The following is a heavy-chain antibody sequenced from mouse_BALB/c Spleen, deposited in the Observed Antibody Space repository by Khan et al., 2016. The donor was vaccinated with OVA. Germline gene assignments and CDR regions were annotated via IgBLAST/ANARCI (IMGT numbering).Heavy chain of an antibody. J-gene: IGHJ2*02. CDR1: GYTFTSYW. Sequence: QVQLKQSGAELARPGASVKLSCRTSGYTFTSYWMQWVKQRPGQGLEWIGAIYPGDGDTRYTQKFRGKATLTADASSSTAYIQLNNLASEDSAVYYCARSGGRDYFDYWGQGTSLTVSS. CDR2: IYPGDGDT. CDR3: ARSGGRDYFDY. D-gene: IGHD3-1*01. V-gene: IGHV1-87*01.